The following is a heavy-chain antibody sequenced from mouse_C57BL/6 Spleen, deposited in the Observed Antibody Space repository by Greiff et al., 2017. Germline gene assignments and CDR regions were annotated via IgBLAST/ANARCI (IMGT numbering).Heavy chain of an antibody. D-gene: IGHD6-1*01. Sequence: QVHVKQPGAELVKPGASVTLSCKASGYSFTSYWMHWVKQRPGQGLEWFGEIVPSDSYTNYNQKFKGKSTLTVDKSSSTAYMQLSSLTSEDSAVYYCARRQGRYFDYWGQGTTLTVSS. V-gene: IGHV1-69*01. CDR1: GYSFTSYW. CDR2: IVPSDSYT. CDR3: ARRQGRYFDY. J-gene: IGHJ2*01.